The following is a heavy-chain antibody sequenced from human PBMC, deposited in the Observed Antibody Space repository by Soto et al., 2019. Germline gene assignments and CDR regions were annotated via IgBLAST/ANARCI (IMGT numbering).Heavy chain of an antibody. CDR1: GFTFSSYA. D-gene: IGHD4-17*01. Sequence: EVQLLESGGGLVQPGGSLRLSCAASGFTFSSYAMSWVRQAPGKGLEWVSAISGSGGSTYYADSVKGRFTISRDNSKNTLYLQMNSLKAEDTAVYYCAKSHYADRAGFYFDYWGQGTLVTVSS. CDR3: AKSHYADRAGFYFDY. J-gene: IGHJ4*02. V-gene: IGHV3-23*01. CDR2: ISGSGGST.